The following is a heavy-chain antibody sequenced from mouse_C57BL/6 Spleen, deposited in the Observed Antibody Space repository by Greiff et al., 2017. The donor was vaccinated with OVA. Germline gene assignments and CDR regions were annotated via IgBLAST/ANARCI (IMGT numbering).Heavy chain of an antibody. J-gene: IGHJ2*01. Sequence: VQLHQPGAELVRPGTSVKLSCKASGYTFTSYWMHWVKQRPGQGLEWIGVIDPSDSYTNSTQKFKGTATLTVDTSSSTAYMQLSSRTSEDSAVYYCARGDYGSSYDFDYWGQGTTLTGSS. D-gene: IGHD1-1*01. V-gene: IGHV1-59*01. CDR3: ARGDYGSSYDFDY. CDR1: GYTFTSYW. CDR2: IDPSDSYT.